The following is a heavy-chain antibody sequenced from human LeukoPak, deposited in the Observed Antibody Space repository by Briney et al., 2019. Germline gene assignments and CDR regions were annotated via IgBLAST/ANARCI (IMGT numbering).Heavy chain of an antibody. J-gene: IGHJ4*02. V-gene: IGHV7-4-1*02. CDR1: GYTFTTYA. Sequence: ASVKVSCKASGYTFTTYAMNWVRQAPGQGLEWMGWINTNTGNPTYAQGFTGRFVFSLDTSVSTAYLQISSLKAEDTAVYYCARGATVTMIVTLPRYWGQGTLVTISS. CDR3: ARGATVTMIVTLPRY. CDR2: INTNTGNP. D-gene: IGHD3-22*01.